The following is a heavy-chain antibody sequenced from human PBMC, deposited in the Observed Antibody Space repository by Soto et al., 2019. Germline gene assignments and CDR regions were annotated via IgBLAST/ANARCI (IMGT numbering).Heavy chain of an antibody. CDR2: IYYSGST. D-gene: IGHD2-2*01. V-gene: IGHV4-59*01. CDR1: GGSISSYY. J-gene: IGHJ4*02. CDR3: ARAVAATAMSDY. Sequence: SETLSLTCTVSGGSISSYYWSWIRQPPGKGLEWIGYIYYSGSTNYNPSLKSRVTISVDTSKNQFSLKLSSVTAADTAVYYCARAVAATAMSDYWGQGTLVTVSS.